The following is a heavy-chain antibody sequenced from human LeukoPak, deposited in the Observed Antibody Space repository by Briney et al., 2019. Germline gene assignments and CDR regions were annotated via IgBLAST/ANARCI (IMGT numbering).Heavy chain of an antibody. CDR3: ARSEESGYYPYYHYYGMDV. D-gene: IGHD3-3*01. V-gene: IGHV3-7*01. CDR2: IKQDGSEK. Sequence: QPGGSLRLSCAASGFTFSSYSMSWVRQAPGKGLEWVANIKQDGSEKYYVDSVKGRFIISRDNAKNSLYLQMNSLRAEDTAVYYCARSEESGYYPYYHYYGMDVWGQGTTVTVSS. CDR1: GFTFSSYS. J-gene: IGHJ6*02.